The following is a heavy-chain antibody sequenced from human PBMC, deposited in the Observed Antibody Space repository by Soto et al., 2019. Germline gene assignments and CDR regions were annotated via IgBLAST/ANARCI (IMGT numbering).Heavy chain of an antibody. V-gene: IGHV2-5*02. CDR3: AHSRRLSGYEYYYYYYAMDV. CDR1: GFSLSTSGVG. D-gene: IGHD5-12*01. J-gene: IGHJ6*02. Sequence: QITLKESGPTLVKPTQTLTLTCTFSGFSLSTSGVGVGWIRQPPGKALEWLALIWDDDKRYSPSLKSRLTITKDTSKNQVVLTMTNMDPVDTATYYCAHSRRLSGYEYYYYYYAMDVVGQGTTVTISS. CDR2: IWDDDK.